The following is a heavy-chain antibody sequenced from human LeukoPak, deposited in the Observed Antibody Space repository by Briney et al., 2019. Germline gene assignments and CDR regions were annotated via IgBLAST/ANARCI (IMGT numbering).Heavy chain of an antibody. Sequence: ASVKVSCKASGYTFTGYYMHWVRQAPGQGLEWMGWINPNSGGTNYAQKFQGRVTMTRETSISTAYMELSRLRSEDTAVYYCARIRDGYNDAYDIWGQGTMVTVPS. V-gene: IGHV1-2*02. CDR3: ARIRDGYNDAYDI. J-gene: IGHJ3*02. CDR1: GYTFTGYY. D-gene: IGHD5-24*01. CDR2: INPNSGGT.